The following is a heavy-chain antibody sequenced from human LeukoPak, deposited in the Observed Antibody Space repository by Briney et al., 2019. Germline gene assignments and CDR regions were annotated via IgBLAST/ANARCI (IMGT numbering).Heavy chain of an antibody. CDR3: ARDRGYCSSTSCRDGY. J-gene: IGHJ4*02. Sequence: GGSLRLSCAASGFSVRTTYMSWVRQAPGKGLEWVSVLYTGGGTDHADSVKGRFTISRDNSKNTLSLQMNSLRAEDTAVYYCARDRGYCSSTSCRDGYWGQGTLVTVSS. V-gene: IGHV3-53*01. D-gene: IGHD2-2*01. CDR1: GFSVRTTY. CDR2: LYTGGGT.